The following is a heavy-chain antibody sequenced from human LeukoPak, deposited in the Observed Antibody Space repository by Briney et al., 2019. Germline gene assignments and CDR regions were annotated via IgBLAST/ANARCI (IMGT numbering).Heavy chain of an antibody. CDR1: GGSISSYY. CDR2: IYTSGNT. V-gene: IGHV4-4*07. D-gene: IGHD3-10*01. CDR3: ARGLTMVRGVSNNWFDP. J-gene: IGHJ5*02. Sequence: SETLSLTCTVSGGSISSYYWSWIRQPAEKGLEWIGRIYTSGNTNYNPSLKSRVTMSVDTSKNQFSLKLSSVTAADTAVYYCARGLTMVRGVSNNWFDPWGQGTLVTVSS.